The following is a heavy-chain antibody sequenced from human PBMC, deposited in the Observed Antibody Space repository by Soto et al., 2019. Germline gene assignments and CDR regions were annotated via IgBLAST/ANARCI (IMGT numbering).Heavy chain of an antibody. CDR3: AKVAVAVSGGMDV. J-gene: IGHJ6*02. V-gene: IGHV3-30*18. CDR1: GFTFSSYG. D-gene: IGHD6-19*01. CDR2: ISYDGSNK. Sequence: GGSLRLSCAASGFTFSSYGMHWVRQAPGKGLEWVAVISYDGSNKYYADSVKGRFTISRDNSKNTLYLQMNSLRAEDTAVYYCAKVAVAVSGGMDVWGQGTTVTVAS.